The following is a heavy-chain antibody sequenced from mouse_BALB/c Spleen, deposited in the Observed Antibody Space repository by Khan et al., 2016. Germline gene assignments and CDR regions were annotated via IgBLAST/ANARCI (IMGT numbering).Heavy chain of an antibody. CDR2: ISCYNGAT. CDR1: GYSFTGYY. V-gene: IGHV1S34*01. Sequence: LVKTGTSVKISCKASGYSFTGYYMHWVKQSHGKSLEWIGYISCYNGATRYNQKFKGKATFTVDTSSSTAYMQFNSLTSEDSAVYYCARSSRGTYYYAMDYWGQGTSVTGSS. CDR3: ARSSRGTYYYAMDY. D-gene: IGHD2-14*01. J-gene: IGHJ4*01.